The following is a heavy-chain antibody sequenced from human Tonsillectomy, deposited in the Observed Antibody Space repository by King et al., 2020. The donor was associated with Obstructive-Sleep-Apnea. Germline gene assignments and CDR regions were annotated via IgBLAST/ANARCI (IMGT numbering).Heavy chain of an antibody. CDR1: GFTFSSYA. D-gene: IGHD4-23*01. J-gene: IGHJ3*02. V-gene: IGHV3-30-3*01. Sequence: VQLVESGGGVVQPGRSLRLSCAASGFTFSSYAMHWVRQAPGKGLEWVAVISYDGSNKYYADSVKGRFTISRDNSKNTLYLQMNSLRDEDTAVYYCAREGDAVAYDAFDIWGQGTMVTVSS. CDR2: ISYDGSNK. CDR3: AREGDAVAYDAFDI.